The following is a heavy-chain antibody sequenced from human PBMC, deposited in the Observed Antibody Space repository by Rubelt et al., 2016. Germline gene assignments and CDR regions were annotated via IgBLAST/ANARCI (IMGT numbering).Heavy chain of an antibody. V-gene: IGHV4-34*01. CDR3: AAVIHGSSSWYGYFDL. J-gene: IGHJ2*01. Sequence: QVQLQQWGAGLLKPSETLSLTCAVYGGSFSGYYWSWIRQPPGKGLEWIGEINHSGSTNYNPSLKSPVTIPVDTSKNQFSLKLSAVAAADTAVDYCAAVIHGSSSWYGYFDLWGRGTLVTVSS. CDR1: GGSFSGYY. D-gene: IGHD6-13*01. CDR2: INHSGST.